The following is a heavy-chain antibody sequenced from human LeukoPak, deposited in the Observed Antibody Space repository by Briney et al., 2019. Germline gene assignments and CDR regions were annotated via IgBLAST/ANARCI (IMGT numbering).Heavy chain of an antibody. Sequence: ASVKVSCKASGYTFTTYDINWVRQATAQGLEWMGWMNPNSGNTGYTQKFQGRVTMTRNTSISTAYMELSSLRSEDTAVYYCARGRGSGHKENWFDPWGQGTLVTVSS. J-gene: IGHJ5*02. D-gene: IGHD6-19*01. CDR1: GYTFTTYD. CDR3: ARGRGSGHKENWFDP. CDR2: MNPNSGNT. V-gene: IGHV1-8*01.